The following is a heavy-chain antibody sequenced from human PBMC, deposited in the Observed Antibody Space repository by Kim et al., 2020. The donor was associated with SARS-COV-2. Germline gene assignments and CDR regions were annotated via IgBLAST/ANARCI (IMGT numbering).Heavy chain of an antibody. CDR1: GFTFSNAW. CDR2: IKSKTDGGTT. J-gene: IGHJ4*02. V-gene: IGHV3-15*01. D-gene: IGHD3-22*01. CDR3: FLDYYDSSGYYYVDY. Sequence: GGSLRLSCAASGFTFSNAWMSWVRQAPGKGLEWVGRIKSKTDGGTTDYAAPVKGRFTISRDDSKNTLYLQMNSLKTEDTAVYYCFLDYYDSSGYYYVDYWGQGTLVTVSS.